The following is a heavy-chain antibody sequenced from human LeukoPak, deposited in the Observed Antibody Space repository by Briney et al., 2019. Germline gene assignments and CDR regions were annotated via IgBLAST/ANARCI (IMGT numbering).Heavy chain of an antibody. CDR3: ARDRRRDLLHAFDI. CDR1: GGTISNYY. Sequence: SETLSLTCTVSGGTISNYYWSWIRQPPGKGLEWIAYIDYSGSTNYNPSLKSRVTISVDASKNQFSLNLRSVTPADTAVYYCARDRRRDLLHAFDIWGQGTMVTVSS. CDR2: IDYSGST. D-gene: IGHD1-26*01. V-gene: IGHV4-59*01. J-gene: IGHJ3*02.